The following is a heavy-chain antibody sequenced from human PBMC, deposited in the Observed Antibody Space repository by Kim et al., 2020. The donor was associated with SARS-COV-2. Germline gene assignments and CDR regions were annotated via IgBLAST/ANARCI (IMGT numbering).Heavy chain of an antibody. Sequence: SETLSLTCTVSGGSISSYYWSWIRQPPGKGLEWIGYIYYSGSTNYNPSLKSRVTISVDTSKNQFSLKLSSVTAADTAVYYCARVPYSYGHYWYFDLWGRGTLVTVAS. V-gene: IGHV4-59*01. J-gene: IGHJ2*01. D-gene: IGHD5-18*01. CDR1: GGSISSYY. CDR3: ARVPYSYGHYWYFDL. CDR2: IYYSGST.